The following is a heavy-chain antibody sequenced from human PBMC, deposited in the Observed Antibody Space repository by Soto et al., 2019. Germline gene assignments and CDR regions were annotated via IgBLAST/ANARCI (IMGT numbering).Heavy chain of an antibody. CDR2: TYYRSKWYN. Sequence: SQTLSLTCAISGDSVSSNSAAWNWIRQSPSRGLEWLGRTYYRSKWYNDYAVSVKSRITINPDTSKNQFSLQLHSVTPEDTAVYYCASEGSIAAREGPYYYYYYGMDVWGQGTTVTVSS. D-gene: IGHD6-6*01. V-gene: IGHV6-1*01. J-gene: IGHJ6*02. CDR3: ASEGSIAAREGPYYYYYYGMDV. CDR1: GDSVSSNSAA.